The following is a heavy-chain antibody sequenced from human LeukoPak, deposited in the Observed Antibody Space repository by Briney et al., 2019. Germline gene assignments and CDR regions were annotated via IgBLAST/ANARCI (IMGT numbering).Heavy chain of an antibody. Sequence: GGSLRLSCAASGFTFSCYGMHWVRQAPGKGLEWVAFIRYDGSNKYYADSVKGRFTISRDNSKNTLYLQMNSLRAEDTAVYCCAKTEYSSGWYLRSYYYYMDVWGKGTTVTISS. J-gene: IGHJ6*03. CDR1: GFTFSCYG. CDR2: IRYDGSNK. V-gene: IGHV3-30*02. D-gene: IGHD6-19*01. CDR3: AKTEYSSGWYLRSYYYYMDV.